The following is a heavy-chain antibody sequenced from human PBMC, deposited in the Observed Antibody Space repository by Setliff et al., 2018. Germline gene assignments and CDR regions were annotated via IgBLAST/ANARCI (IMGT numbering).Heavy chain of an antibody. CDR3: TTDRAACSGSSCYNGFDV. CDR2: IKRDGREI. V-gene: IGHV3-7*03. CDR1: GFTFSYAW. Sequence: ASETLSLSCAASGFTFSYAWMSWVRQAPGKGLEWVANIKRDGREIYYVDSVKGRFTISRDNTKNTVYLQMSSLKTEDTAMYYCTTDRAACSGSSCYNGFDVWGQGTMVTVSS. J-gene: IGHJ3*01. D-gene: IGHD2-2*02.